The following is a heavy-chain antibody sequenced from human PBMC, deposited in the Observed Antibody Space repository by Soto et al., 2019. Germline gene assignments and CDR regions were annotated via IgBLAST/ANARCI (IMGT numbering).Heavy chain of an antibody. Sequence: SSSSYYWGWIRQPPGKGLEWMGIIYPGDSDTRYSPSFQGQVTISADKSISTAYLQWSSLKASDTAMYYCARIRLSGPRYGMDVGGQGTTVTVSS. CDR3: ARIRLSGPRYGMDV. V-gene: IGHV5-51*01. D-gene: IGHD3-3*01. J-gene: IGHJ6*02. CDR2: IYPGDSDT. CDR1: SSSSYY.